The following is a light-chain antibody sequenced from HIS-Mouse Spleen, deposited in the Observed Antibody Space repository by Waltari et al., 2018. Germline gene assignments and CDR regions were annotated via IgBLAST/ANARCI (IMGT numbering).Light chain of an antibody. CDR3: QQSYSMYT. J-gene: IGKJ2*01. Sequence: MTQSPSSLSASVGDRVTITCRASQSISSYLNWYQQKPGKAPKLLIYAASSLQSGVPSRFSGSGSGTDFTLTISSLQPEDFATYYCQQSYSMYTFGQGTKLEIK. CDR1: QSISSY. CDR2: AAS. V-gene: IGKV1-39*01.